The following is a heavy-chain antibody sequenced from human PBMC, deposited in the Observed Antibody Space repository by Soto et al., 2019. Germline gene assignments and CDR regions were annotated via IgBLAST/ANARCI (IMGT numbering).Heavy chain of an antibody. D-gene: IGHD3-22*01. J-gene: IGHJ2*01. CDR1: GGSISSGGYS. Sequence: QLQLQESGSGLVKPSQTLSLTCAVSGGSISSGGYSWSWIRQPPGKGLEWIGYIYHSGSTYYNPSLKSRVTISVDRSKNQFSLKLSSVTAADTAVYYCARGKDSSGYYFDEPPYWYFDLWGRGTLVTVSS. CDR2: IYHSGST. CDR3: ARGKDSSGYYFDEPPYWYFDL. V-gene: IGHV4-30-2*01.